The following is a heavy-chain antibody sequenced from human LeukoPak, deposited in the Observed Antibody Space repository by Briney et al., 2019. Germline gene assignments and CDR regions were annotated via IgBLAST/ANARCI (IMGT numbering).Heavy chain of an antibody. CDR2: IYPGDSDT. CDR3: ARRSSIAPRLFDY. V-gene: IGHV5-51*01. CDR1: GYNFTNYW. J-gene: IGHJ4*02. Sequence: GESMKISCKGSGYNFTNYWIDWVRQMPGKGLEWMGIIYPGDSDTRYSPSFQGQVTFSADESISTAYLQWSSLKASDTAIYYCARRSSIAPRLFDYWGQGTLVTVSS. D-gene: IGHD6-6*01.